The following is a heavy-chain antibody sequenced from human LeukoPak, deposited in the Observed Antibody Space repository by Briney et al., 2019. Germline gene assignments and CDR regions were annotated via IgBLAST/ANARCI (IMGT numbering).Heavy chain of an antibody. Sequence: ETLSLTCTVSGGSISTYYWSWIRQSPGKGLVWIGYIYYSGSTNYNPSLKSRVTMSVDTSNNQFSLQLTSVTAADTAVYYCARVSACRSFYYYMDVWGKGTTVTISS. CDR3: ARVSACRSFYYYMDV. CDR1: GGSISTYY. V-gene: IGHV4-59*01. J-gene: IGHJ6*03. CDR2: IYYSGST.